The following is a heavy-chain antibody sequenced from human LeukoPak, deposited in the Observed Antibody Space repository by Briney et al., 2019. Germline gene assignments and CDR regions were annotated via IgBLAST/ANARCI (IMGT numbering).Heavy chain of an antibody. J-gene: IGHJ4*02. CDR3: ARKDTSSWYEYFDL. Sequence: SETLSLTCTVSGGSISSYYWSWIRQPPGKGLEWIGYIYYSGSTNYNPSLKSQVTILVDKSKNQFSLKLRSVTAADTAVYFCARKDTSSWYEYFDLWGQGTLVIVSS. CDR1: GGSISSYY. D-gene: IGHD6-13*01. V-gene: IGHV4-59*12. CDR2: IYYSGST.